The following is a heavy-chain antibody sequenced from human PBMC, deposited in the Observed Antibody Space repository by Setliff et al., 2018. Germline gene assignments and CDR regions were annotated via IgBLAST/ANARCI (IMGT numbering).Heavy chain of an antibody. V-gene: IGHV3-7*01. J-gene: IGHJ3*02. CDR1: GFTFSSYW. CDR2: ITQGGSEK. Sequence: PGGSLRLSCAASGFTFSSYWMSWVRQAPGRGLEWVATITQGGSEKFYADSVKGRFTISRDNAKNSLYLQMNSLRADDTAVYYCARSEANGGHDPFDIWGQGTMVTVSS. CDR3: ARSEANGGHDPFDI. D-gene: IGHD5-12*01.